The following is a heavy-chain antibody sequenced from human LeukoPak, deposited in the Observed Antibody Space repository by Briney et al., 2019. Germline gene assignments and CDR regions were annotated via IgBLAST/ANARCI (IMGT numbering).Heavy chain of an antibody. CDR3: ASNPRRVYDILTGYYGMDV. D-gene: IGHD3-9*01. CDR1: GYTFASYG. CDR2: IIPIFGTA. Sequence: SVTVSCKASGYTFASYGISWVRQAPGQGLEWMGGIIPIFGTANYAQKFQGRVTITADESTSTAYMELSSLRSEDTAVYYCASNPRRVYDILTGYYGMDVWGQGITVTVSS. J-gene: IGHJ6*02. V-gene: IGHV1-69*13.